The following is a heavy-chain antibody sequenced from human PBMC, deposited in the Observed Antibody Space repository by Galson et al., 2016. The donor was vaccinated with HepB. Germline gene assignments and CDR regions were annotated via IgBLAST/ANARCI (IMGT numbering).Heavy chain of an antibody. J-gene: IGHJ3*02. CDR1: GFSFSNYW. CDR2: INGDGTSP. V-gene: IGHV3-74*01. D-gene: IGHD2-21*01. CDR3: ASKVAYTNTGVFDI. Sequence: SLRLSCAASGFSFSNYWMHWVRQAPGKGLVWVSRINGDGTSPFYADSVQGRFTISRDNAKNTLYMQMNSLTVEDTAVYYCASKVAYTNTGVFDIWGQGTMVTVSS.